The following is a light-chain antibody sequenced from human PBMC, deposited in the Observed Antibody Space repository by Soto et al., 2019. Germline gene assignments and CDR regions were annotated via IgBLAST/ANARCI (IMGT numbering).Light chain of an antibody. J-gene: IGKJ3*01. CDR2: AAS. V-gene: IGKV1-9*01. Sequence: DIQLTQSPSFLSASVGDRVTITCRASQGISSYLAWYQQKPGKAPKLLIYAASTLQRGVPSRFSGSGSGTEFTLTISNQQPEDSATYYCQQRNSYPLFGPGTKVDIK. CDR1: QGISSY. CDR3: QQRNSYPL.